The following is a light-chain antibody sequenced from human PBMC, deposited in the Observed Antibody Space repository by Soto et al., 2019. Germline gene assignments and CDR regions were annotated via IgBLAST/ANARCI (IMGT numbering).Light chain of an antibody. CDR3: QVWDSGRDHVV. Sequence: SYELTQPPSVSAAPGQTASITCGGDNFGSYSVHWYQQKPGQAPVLVVRDDSVRPSGIPERFSGSIFGNTATLTISSVEAGDEADYYCQVWDSGRDHVVFGGGTQLTVL. CDR1: NFGSYS. CDR2: DDS. J-gene: IGLJ7*01. V-gene: IGLV3-21*02.